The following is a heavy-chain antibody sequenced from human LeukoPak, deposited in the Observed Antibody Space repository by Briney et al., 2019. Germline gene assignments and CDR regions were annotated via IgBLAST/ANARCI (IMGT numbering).Heavy chain of an antibody. Sequence: GRSLRLSCAASGFTFDDYGMHWVRQAPGKGLEWVSSISWNSGTIGYADSVKGRFTISRDNAKNSLCLQRNSLRAEDTALYYCAKGRYSSGWDFDYWGQGTLVTVSS. V-gene: IGHV3-9*01. D-gene: IGHD6-19*01. CDR2: ISWNSGTI. CDR3: AKGRYSSGWDFDY. J-gene: IGHJ4*02. CDR1: GFTFDDYG.